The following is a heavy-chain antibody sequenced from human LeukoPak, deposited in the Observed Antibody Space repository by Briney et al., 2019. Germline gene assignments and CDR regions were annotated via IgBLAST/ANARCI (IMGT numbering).Heavy chain of an antibody. CDR2: IWYDGSHK. J-gene: IGHJ4*02. V-gene: IGHV3-33*01. CDR3: ARAREGFYGPFDY. CDR1: GFTFSSYG. D-gene: IGHD2/OR15-2a*01. Sequence: GGSLRLSCAASGFTFSSYGMHWVRQAPGKGLEWVAVIWYDGSHKYYADSVKGRFTISRDNSKNSLYLQMNSLRAGDTAVYYCARAREGFYGPFDYWGQGTLLTVSS.